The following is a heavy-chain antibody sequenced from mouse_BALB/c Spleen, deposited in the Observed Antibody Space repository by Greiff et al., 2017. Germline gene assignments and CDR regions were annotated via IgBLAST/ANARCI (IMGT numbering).Heavy chain of an antibody. CDR3: ARSYGSSWAY. V-gene: IGHV14-3*02. CDR1: GFNIKDTY. J-gene: IGHJ3*01. CDR2: IDPANGNT. D-gene: IGHD1-1*01. Sequence: EVQVVESGAELVKPGASVKLSCTASGFNIKDTYMHWVKQRPEQGLEWIGRIDPANGNTKYDPKFQGKATITADTSSNTAYLQLSSLTSEDTAVYYCARSYGSSWAYWGQGTLVTVSA.